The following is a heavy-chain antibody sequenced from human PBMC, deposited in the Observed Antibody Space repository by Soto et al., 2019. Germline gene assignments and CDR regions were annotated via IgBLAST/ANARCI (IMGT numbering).Heavy chain of an antibody. CDR1: GLTFSRYA. J-gene: IGHJ4*02. V-gene: IGHV3-23*01. Sequence: EVQVLESGGGLIQPGGSLRLSCAFSGLTFSRYAASWVRQAPGKGLEWVSGIDTSGHNTYYADFVKGRFTISRDNSNKTLFLHMYNLRAEDTAVYYCAKAVGQYLYFFNDWGQGILVTVSS. CDR2: IDTSGHNT. D-gene: IGHD3-9*01. CDR3: AKAVGQYLYFFND.